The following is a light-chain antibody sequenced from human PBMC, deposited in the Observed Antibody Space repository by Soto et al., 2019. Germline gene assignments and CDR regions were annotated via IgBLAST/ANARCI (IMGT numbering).Light chain of an antibody. CDR1: QSISSY. CDR2: AAS. V-gene: IGKV1-39*01. CDR3: QQSYSTPPT. J-gene: IGKJ1*01. Sequence: DIQMTQSPSSLSASVGDRVTITCRASQSISSYLNWYQQKPGKAPKLLIYAASSLQSGVPSRFSGSGSGTDFTLTISSLQPEDFATYYCQQSYSTPPTFGQGN.